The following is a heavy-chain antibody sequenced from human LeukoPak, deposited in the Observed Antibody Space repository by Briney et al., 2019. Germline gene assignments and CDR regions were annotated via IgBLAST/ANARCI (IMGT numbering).Heavy chain of an antibody. Sequence: PSETLSLTCTVSVGSISSSSYYWGWIRQPPGKGLELIGRIYTSRSTNYNPSLKSRVTISVDTSKNQFSLKLSSVTAADTAVYYCARDPGTLVRGSRRRYDGNYYYMDVWGKGTTVTISS. CDR3: ARDPGTLVRGSRRRYDGNYYYMDV. V-gene: IGHV4-39*07. J-gene: IGHJ6*03. D-gene: IGHD3-10*01. CDR1: VGSISSSSYY. CDR2: IYTSRST.